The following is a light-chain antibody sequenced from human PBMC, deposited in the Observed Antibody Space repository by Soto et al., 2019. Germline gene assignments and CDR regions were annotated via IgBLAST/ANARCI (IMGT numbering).Light chain of an antibody. CDR1: QTINKW. J-gene: IGKJ1*01. Sequence: DIQMTQSPSTLSASVGDRVTITCRASQTINKWLAWYQQEPGKAPKLLIYAASSLQSGVPSRFSGSGSGTDFTLTISSLQPEDFATYYCQQSYSTLWTFGQGTKVDI. CDR3: QQSYSTLWT. V-gene: IGKV1-39*01. CDR2: AAS.